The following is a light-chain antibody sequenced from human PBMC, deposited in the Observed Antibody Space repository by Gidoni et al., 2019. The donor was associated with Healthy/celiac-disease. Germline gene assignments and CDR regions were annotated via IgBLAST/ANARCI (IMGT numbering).Light chain of an antibody. J-gene: IGKJ3*01. CDR2: GAS. Sequence: EIVFTQSPGTLSLSPGERATLSCRASQSVSSSYLAWYQQKPGPAPRLLTYGASSRATGIPDRFSGSGSGTDFTLTISRLEPEDFAVYYCQQYGSSPFTFGPGTKVDIK. CDR1: QSVSSSY. CDR3: QQYGSSPFT. V-gene: IGKV3-20*01.